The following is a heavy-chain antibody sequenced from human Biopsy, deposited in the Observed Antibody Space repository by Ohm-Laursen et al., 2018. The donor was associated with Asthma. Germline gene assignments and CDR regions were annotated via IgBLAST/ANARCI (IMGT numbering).Heavy chain of an antibody. CDR3: VRGSSSWHHGPFHYYYGLDV. CDR1: GGYMRSGNYY. D-gene: IGHD6-13*01. CDR2: IYYSGTT. V-gene: IGHV4-39*01. J-gene: IGHJ6*02. Sequence: TLSLTWGLSSGSGGYMRSGNYYWGWIRQPPGKGLEWIGSIYYSGTTYYNPSLESRVTVSADTSKNQFSLKLTSVTAADTAVYYCVRGSSSWHHGPFHYYYGLDVWGQGTTATVSS.